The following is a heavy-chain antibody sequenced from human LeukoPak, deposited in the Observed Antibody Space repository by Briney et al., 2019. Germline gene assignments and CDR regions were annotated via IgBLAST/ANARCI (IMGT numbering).Heavy chain of an antibody. CDR2: ISGSGGST. CDR1: GFTFSSYA. Sequence: GGSLRLSCAASGFTFSSYAMSWVRQAPGKGLEWVSAISGSGGSTYYADSVKGRFTISRDNSKNTLYLQMNSLRAEDTAVYYCAKVKYYDFWSGYDYWGQGTLVTVSS. V-gene: IGHV3-23*01. CDR3: AKVKYYDFWSGYDY. J-gene: IGHJ4*02. D-gene: IGHD3-3*01.